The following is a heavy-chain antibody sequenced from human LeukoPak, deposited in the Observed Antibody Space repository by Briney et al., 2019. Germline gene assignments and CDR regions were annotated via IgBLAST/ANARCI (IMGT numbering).Heavy chain of an antibody. CDR3: ARDSSSYGVTHDY. CDR2: ISSSSSYI. CDR1: GFTFNSYS. J-gene: IGHJ4*02. Sequence: GGSLRLSCAASGFTFNSYSMNWVRQAPGKGLEWVSSISSSSSYIYYADSVRGRFTISRDNAKNSLYLQMNSLRAEDTAVYYCARDSSSYGVTHDYWGQGTLVTVSS. D-gene: IGHD6-13*01. V-gene: IGHV3-21*01.